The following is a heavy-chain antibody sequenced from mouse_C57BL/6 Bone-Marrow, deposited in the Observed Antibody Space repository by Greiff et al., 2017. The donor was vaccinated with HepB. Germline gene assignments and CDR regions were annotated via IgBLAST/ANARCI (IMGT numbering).Heavy chain of an antibody. CDR2: IHPSDSDT. V-gene: IGHV1-74*01. CDR3: AYYYGSSPFAY. D-gene: IGHD1-1*01. Sequence: QVQLQQPGAELVKPGASVKVSCKASGYTFTSYWMHWVKQRPGQGLEWIGRIHPSDSDTNYNQKFKDKATLTVDKSSSPAYMQLSSLTSEDSAVYYCAYYYGSSPFAYWGQGTLVTVSA. CDR1: GYTFTSYW. J-gene: IGHJ3*01.